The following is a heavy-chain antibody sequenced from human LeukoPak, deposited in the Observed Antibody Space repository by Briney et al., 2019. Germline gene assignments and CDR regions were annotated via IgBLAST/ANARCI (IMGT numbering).Heavy chain of an antibody. J-gene: IGHJ4*02. V-gene: IGHV1-8*01. CDR2: MNPNSGNT. CDR3: ARDKKTRIAAAGTLIY. Sequence: ASVKVSCKASGYTFTSYDINWVRQATGQGLEWMGWMNPNSGNTGYAQKFQGRVTMTRNTSISTAYMELSSLRSVDTAVYYCARDKKTRIAAAGTLIYWGQGTLVTVSS. D-gene: IGHD6-13*01. CDR1: GYTFTSYD.